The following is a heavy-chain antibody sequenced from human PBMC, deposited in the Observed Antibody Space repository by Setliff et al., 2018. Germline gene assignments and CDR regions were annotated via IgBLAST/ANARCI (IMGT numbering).Heavy chain of an antibody. V-gene: IGHV4-59*08. CDR1: GGSISSYY. J-gene: IGHJ6*03. Sequence: PSETLSLTCTVSGGSISSYYWSWIRQPPWKGLEWIGYIYTSGSTNYNPSLKSRVTISLDTSKNQFSLKLSSVTAADTAVYYCARHKSNGSGSYPSLYMDVWGKGIMVTVSS. D-gene: IGHD3-10*01. CDR2: IYTSGST. CDR3: ARHKSNGSGSYPSLYMDV.